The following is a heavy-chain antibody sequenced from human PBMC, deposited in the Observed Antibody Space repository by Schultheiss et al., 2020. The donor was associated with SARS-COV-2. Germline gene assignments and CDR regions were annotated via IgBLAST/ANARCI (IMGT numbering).Heavy chain of an antibody. D-gene: IGHD5-24*01. CDR1: GYTFISYY. Sequence: ASVKVSCKASGYTFISYYLHWVRKAPGQGLEWMGTIHPRGGDTRYTQKFQGRVTMTRDTSTSTVYMELTSLRSDDTAVYFCAREGYRGGNWLDRWGQGTLVTVSS. CDR2: IHPRGGDT. CDR3: AREGYRGGNWLDR. V-gene: IGHV1-46*01. J-gene: IGHJ5*02.